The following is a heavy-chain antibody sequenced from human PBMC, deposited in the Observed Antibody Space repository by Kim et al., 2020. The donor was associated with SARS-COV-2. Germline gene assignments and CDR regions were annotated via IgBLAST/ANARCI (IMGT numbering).Heavy chain of an antibody. CDR2: INHSGST. V-gene: IGHV4-34*01. CDR3: ARVGGYYYGSGRFPPYDF. D-gene: IGHD3-10*01. J-gene: IGHJ4*01. CDR1: GGSVSGYY. Sequence: SETLSLTCAVYGGSVSGYYWSWIRQPPGKGLEYIGEINHSGSTNYNPSLKSRVTISVGTSKNQFSLRLSSVTAADTAVYYCARVGGYYYGSGRFPPYDF.